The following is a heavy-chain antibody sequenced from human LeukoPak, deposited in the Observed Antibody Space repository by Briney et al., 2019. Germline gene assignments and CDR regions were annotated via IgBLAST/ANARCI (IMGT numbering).Heavy chain of an antibody. V-gene: IGHV4-59*02. CDR1: GASVSGRF. Sequence: SETLSLTCTVSGASVSGRFWSWIRHSPGNGLEWIGLIYYSGSTKFNPSLKSRVAMSVDPSNNQFSLSLNSVTTTDTAVYFCVGGGDWLPEYWGRGTQVIVSS. J-gene: IGHJ4*01. CDR3: VGGGDWLPEY. D-gene: IGHD3/OR15-3a*01. CDR2: IYYSGST.